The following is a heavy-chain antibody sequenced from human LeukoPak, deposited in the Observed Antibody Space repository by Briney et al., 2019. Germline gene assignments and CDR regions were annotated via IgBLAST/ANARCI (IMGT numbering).Heavy chain of an antibody. CDR2: INWNGGST. Sequence: GGSLRLSCAASGFTFDDYGMSWVRHAPGKGLEWVSGINWNGGSTGYGDSVKGRFTISRDNAKNSLYLQMTSLRAEGTALYYCARFRGYSGYASADVWGKGTTVTVSS. V-gene: IGHV3-20*04. CDR1: GFTFDDYG. D-gene: IGHD5-12*01. CDR3: ARFRGYSGYASADV. J-gene: IGHJ6*04.